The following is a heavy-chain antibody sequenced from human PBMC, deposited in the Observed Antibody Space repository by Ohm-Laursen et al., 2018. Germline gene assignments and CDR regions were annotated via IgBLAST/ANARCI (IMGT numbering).Heavy chain of an antibody. CDR3: ARGFSGWWGRIDY. CDR2: INHSRST. CDR1: GESFSGYY. Sequence: SDTLSLTCAVYGESFSGYYWNWIRQPPGKGLEWIGEINHSRSTKYNSSFKSRVTISVDTSKNQFSLKLSSVTAADTAVYYCARGFSGWWGRIDYWGQGILVTVSS. V-gene: IGHV4-34*01. D-gene: IGHD6-19*01. J-gene: IGHJ4*02.